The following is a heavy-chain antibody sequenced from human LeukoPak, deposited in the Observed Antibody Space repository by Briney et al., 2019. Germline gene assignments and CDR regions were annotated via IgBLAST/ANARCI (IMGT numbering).Heavy chain of an antibody. CDR1: GFTFSSYE. V-gene: IGHV3-48*03. J-gene: IGHJ4*02. CDR2: ISSNGSTI. D-gene: IGHD4-17*01. Sequence: PGGSLRLSCAASGFTFSSYEMNWVRQAPGKGPEWVSYISSNGSTIYYADSVKGRSTISRDNAKYSLYLQMNSLRAEDTAVYYCARAPDDYGDYLDYWGQGTLVTVPS. CDR3: ARAPDDYGDYLDY.